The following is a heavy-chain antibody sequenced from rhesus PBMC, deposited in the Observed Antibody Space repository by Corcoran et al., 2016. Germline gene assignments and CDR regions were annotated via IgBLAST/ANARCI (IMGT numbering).Heavy chain of an antibody. V-gene: IGHV3S42*01. CDR2: SKFGERNT. J-gene: IGHJ4*01. Sequence: HLVESGGGLAKPGGSLRLSCAASGFTFSDCWMTWVRQTPGKGLGWIATSKFGERNTYYADSLKGRFTISRHNSKNTLSLQMNSLRPEDTAIYYCADLDRYGGQGVLFTVSS. CDR3: ADLDRY. CDR1: GFTFSDCW.